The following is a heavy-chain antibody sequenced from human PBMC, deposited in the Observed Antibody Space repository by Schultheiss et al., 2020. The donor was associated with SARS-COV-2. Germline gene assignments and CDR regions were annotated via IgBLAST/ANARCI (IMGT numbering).Heavy chain of an antibody. V-gene: IGHV3-33*08. Sequence: GGSLRLSCAASGFTFSSYAMSWVRQAPGKGLEWVAVIWYDGSNKYYADSVKGRFTISRDNSKNTLYLQMNSLRAEDTAVYYCARDFSRSRYSYGYLSHYYCYGMDVWCQGATVTISS. CDR2: IWYDGSNK. J-gene: IGHJ6*02. CDR3: ARDFSRSRYSYGYLSHYYCYGMDV. CDR1: GFTFSSYA. D-gene: IGHD5-18*01.